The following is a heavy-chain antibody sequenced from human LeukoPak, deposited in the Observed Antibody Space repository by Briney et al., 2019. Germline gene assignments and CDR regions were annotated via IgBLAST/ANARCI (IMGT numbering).Heavy chain of an antibody. J-gene: IGHJ3*02. D-gene: IGHD3-9*01. CDR2: IYYSGST. CDR3: ARVAERTWLPYDAAFDI. Sequence: SETLSLICTVSGGSINSYYWSWIRQPPGKGLEWIGYIYYSGSTNYNPSLKSRVTISVDTTKNQFSLKLSAVTSADTAMYYCARVAERTWLPYDAAFDIWGRGTMVTVSS. V-gene: IGHV4-59*08. CDR1: GGSINSYY.